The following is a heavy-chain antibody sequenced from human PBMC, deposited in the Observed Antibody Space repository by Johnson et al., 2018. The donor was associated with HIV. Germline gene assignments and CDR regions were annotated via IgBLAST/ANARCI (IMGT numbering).Heavy chain of an antibody. CDR2: ISYDGSNN. D-gene: IGHD1-1*01. CDR3: ARGLFNGTPSEAFDI. J-gene: IGHJ3*02. CDR1: GFTFSSSA. Sequence: VQLVESGGGVVQPGRSLRLSCAASGFTFSSSAMHWVRQAPGKGLEWVSVISYDGSNNYYAASVEGRFTISRDNTKNTLYLQMNSLRAEETAVYYCARGLFNGTPSEAFDIWGQGTMVTVSS. V-gene: IGHV3-30*04.